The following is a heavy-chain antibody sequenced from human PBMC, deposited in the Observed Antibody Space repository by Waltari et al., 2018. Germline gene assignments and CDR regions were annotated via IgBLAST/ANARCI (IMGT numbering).Heavy chain of an antibody. Sequence: EVQLVESGGGLVQPGGSLRLPCAASGFTFGSYWMSWVRQAPGKGLEWVANIKQDGSEKYSVDSVKGRFTISRDNAKNSLSLQMNSLRAEDTAVYFCARLYNTGWYGIDYWGQGTLVTVSS. CDR3: ARLYNTGWYGIDY. V-gene: IGHV3-7*01. J-gene: IGHJ4*02. CDR2: IKQDGSEK. CDR1: GFTFGSYW. D-gene: IGHD6-19*01.